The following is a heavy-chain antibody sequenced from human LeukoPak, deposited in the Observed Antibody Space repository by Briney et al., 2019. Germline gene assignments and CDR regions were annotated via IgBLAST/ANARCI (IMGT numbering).Heavy chain of an antibody. J-gene: IGHJ4*02. D-gene: IGHD6-6*01. CDR3: ARGASRGLAARRTTKDPTFDY. CDR2: IYTSGST. V-gene: IGHV4-4*07. Sequence: SKTLSLTCTVSGGSISSYYWSWIRQPAGKGLEWIGRIYTSGSTNYNPSLKSRVTISVDTSKNQFSLKLSSVTAADTAVYYCARGASRGLAARRTTKDPTFDYWGQGTLVTVSS. CDR1: GGSISSYY.